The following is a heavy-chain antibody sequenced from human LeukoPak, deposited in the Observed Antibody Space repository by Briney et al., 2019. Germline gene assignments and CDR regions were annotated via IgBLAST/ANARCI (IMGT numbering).Heavy chain of an antibody. CDR1: GFTFSSYT. J-gene: IGHJ3*02. CDR3: AKAVTWRIAAAGYDAFDI. D-gene: IGHD6-13*01. V-gene: IGHV3-21*04. CDR2: ISRNSDNI. Sequence: PGGSLRLSCAASGFTFSSYTMNWVRQAPGKGLEWVSSISRNSDNIYYADSLKGRFTVSRDNAKNSLYLQMNSLRAEDMALYYCAKAVTWRIAAAGYDAFDIWGQGTMVTVSS.